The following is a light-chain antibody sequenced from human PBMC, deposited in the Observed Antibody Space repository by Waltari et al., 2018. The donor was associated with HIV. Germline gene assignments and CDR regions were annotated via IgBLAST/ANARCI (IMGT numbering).Light chain of an antibody. J-gene: IGLJ2*01. V-gene: IGLV3-1*01. CDR3: QAWDSSNVV. Sequence: SSELTQPPSVSVSPGQTASITCTGATSGDNYACWYQQRPGQSPVLVIYQDHKRPSGIPERFAGSNSGNTATLTISGAQALDEANYYCQAWDSSNVVLGGGTKLTVL. CDR1: TSGDNY. CDR2: QDH.